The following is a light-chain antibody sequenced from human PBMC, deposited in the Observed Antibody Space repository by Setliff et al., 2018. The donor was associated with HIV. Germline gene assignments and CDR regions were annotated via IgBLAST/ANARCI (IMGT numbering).Light chain of an antibody. CDR1: SSDVGAYNY. J-gene: IGLJ1*01. Sequence: QSVLAQPASVSGSPGQAITISCSGTSSDVGAYNYVSWYQQHPGKAPKVMIYDVNKWPSGVSNRFSGSKPGNTASLTISGLQAEDEADYYCCSYVNSGIYVFGTGTKV. CDR2: DVN. CDR3: CSYVNSGIYV. V-gene: IGLV2-23*02.